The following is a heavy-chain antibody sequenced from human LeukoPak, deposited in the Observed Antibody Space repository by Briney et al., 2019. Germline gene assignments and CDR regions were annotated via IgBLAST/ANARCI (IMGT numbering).Heavy chain of an antibody. J-gene: IGHJ4*02. V-gene: IGHV3-23*01. CDR1: GFTFSSYA. Sequence: GGSLRLSCAASGFTFSSYAMSWVRQAPGKGLEWVSAISGSGGSTYYADSVKGRFIISRDNSKNTLYLQMNSLRAEDTAVYYCAEADSYGFLPFSDYWGQGTLVTVSS. D-gene: IGHD5-18*01. CDR3: AEADSYGFLPFSDY. CDR2: ISGSGGST.